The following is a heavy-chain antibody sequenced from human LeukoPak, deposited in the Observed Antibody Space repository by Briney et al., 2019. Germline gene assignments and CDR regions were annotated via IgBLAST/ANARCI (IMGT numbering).Heavy chain of an antibody. J-gene: IGHJ3*02. D-gene: IGHD3-9*01. CDR3: ARDTLTGSGLDAFDI. Sequence: ASVNVSCKASGYTFTSYGISWVRQAPGQGLEWMGWISAYNGNTNYAQKLQGRVTMTTDTSTSTAYMELRSLRSDDTAVYYCARDTLTGSGLDAFDIWGQGTMVTVSS. CDR1: GYTFTSYG. V-gene: IGHV1-18*01. CDR2: ISAYNGNT.